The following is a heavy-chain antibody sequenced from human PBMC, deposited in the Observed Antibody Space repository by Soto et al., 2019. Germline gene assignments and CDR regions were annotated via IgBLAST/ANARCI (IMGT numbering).Heavy chain of an antibody. CDR2: IYYSGSP. J-gene: IGHJ4*02. CDR1: CGSIMSNY. CDR3: AVGLMTCYYFDS. V-gene: IGHV4-59*01. Sequence: SATPSLPCSVVCGSIMSNYWSWMRQPPEKVLECIDYIYYSGSPNYNPSLKSRVTISADTSNPQFSLQLSSVTAADTAVYYCAVGLMTCYYFDSWGQGALVTVSS. D-gene: IGHD2-15*01.